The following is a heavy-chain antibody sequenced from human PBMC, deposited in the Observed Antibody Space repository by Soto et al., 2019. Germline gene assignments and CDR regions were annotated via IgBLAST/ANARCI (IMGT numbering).Heavy chain of an antibody. Sequence: ASVKVSCKPSGYTFTSYGISWVRQAPGQGLEWMGWISTYNGNTNYAQKFQGRATMTTDTSTTTAYMELRSLKSDDTAVYYCARLLFLEWFDDYWGQGTLVTVSS. D-gene: IGHD3-3*01. V-gene: IGHV1-18*04. CDR3: ARLLFLEWFDDY. J-gene: IGHJ4*02. CDR2: ISTYNGNT. CDR1: GYTFTSYG.